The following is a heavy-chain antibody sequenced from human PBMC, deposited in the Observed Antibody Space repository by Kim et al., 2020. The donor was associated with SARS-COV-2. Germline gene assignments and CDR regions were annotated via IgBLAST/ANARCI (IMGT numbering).Heavy chain of an antibody. CDR3: ARRGIAAAPPHWYFDL. Sequence: SETLSLTCTVSGGSISSYYWSWIRQPPGKGLEWIGYIYYSGSTNYNPSLKSRVTISVDTSKNQFSLKLSSVTAADTAVYYCARRGIAAAPPHWYFDLWGRGTLVTVSS. D-gene: IGHD6-13*01. V-gene: IGHV4-59*08. CDR2: IYYSGST. CDR1: GGSISSYY. J-gene: IGHJ2*01.